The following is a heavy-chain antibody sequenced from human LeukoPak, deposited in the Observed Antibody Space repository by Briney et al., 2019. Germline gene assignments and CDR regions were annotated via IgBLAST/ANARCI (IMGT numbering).Heavy chain of an antibody. Sequence: GGSLRLSCTASGFTFGDYAMSWVRQAPGKGLEWVGFIRSKAYGGTTEYAASVKGRFTISRDDPKSIAYLQMNSLKTEDTAVYYCTRAGGGSSWFPAFFDYWGQGTLVTVSS. CDR2: IRSKAYGGTT. CDR1: GFTFGDYA. D-gene: IGHD6-13*01. V-gene: IGHV3-49*04. CDR3: TRAGGGSSWFPAFFDY. J-gene: IGHJ4*02.